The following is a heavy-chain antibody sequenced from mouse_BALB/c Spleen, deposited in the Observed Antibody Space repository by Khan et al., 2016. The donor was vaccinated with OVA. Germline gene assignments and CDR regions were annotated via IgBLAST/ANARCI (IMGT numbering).Heavy chain of an antibody. CDR2: INTYTGEP. CDR1: GYTFTNNG. V-gene: IGHV9-3-1*01. CDR3: ARSMPHYYGSRYFDY. D-gene: IGHD1-1*01. Sequence: QIQLVQSGPELKKPGETIKISCKASGYTFTNNGMNWVKQAPGKGLKWMGWINTYTGEPTYADDFKGRFAFSLEISASTAYLQFNNLKNEYTATYFCARSMPHYYGSRYFDYWGQGTTLTVSS. J-gene: IGHJ2*01.